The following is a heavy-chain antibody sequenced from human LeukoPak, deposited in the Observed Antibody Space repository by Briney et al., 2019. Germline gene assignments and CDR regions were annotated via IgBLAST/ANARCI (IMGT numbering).Heavy chain of an antibody. J-gene: IGHJ4*02. CDR3: ARDIRVRSIAAPLY. D-gene: IGHD6-13*01. Sequence: PSETLSLTCTVSGGSISSYYWSWIRQPPGKGLEWIGYIYYSGSTYYNPSLKSRVTISVDTSRNQFSLRLSSVTAADTAVYHCARDIRVRSIAAPLYWGQGTLVTVSS. V-gene: IGHV4-59*12. CDR1: GGSISSYY. CDR2: IYYSGST.